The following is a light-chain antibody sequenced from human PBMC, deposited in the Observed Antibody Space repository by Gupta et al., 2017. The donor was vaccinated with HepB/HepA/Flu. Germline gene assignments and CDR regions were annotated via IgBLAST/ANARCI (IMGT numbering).Light chain of an antibody. V-gene: IGLV2-8*01. CDR1: SSDVGRYNY. CDR2: EVT. J-gene: IGLJ1*01. CDR3: SADAGNNSFV. Sequence: QSALPQPPSASGSPGPSVPISCTGTSSDVGRYNYVSWYQQPPGKAPKFMIYEVTKRPSGVPDRFSGSKSGNTASLTVSGLQAEDEADYYCSADAGNNSFVFGTGTKVTVL.